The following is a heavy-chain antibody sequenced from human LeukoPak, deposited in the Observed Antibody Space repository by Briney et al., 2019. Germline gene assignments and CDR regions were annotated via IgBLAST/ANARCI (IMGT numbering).Heavy chain of an antibody. Sequence: ASVKVSCKASGYTFTGYYMHWVRQAPGQGLEWMGRINPNSGGTNYAQKFQGRVTMTRDTSISTAYMELSRLRSDDTAVYYCARVFCGGDCYQDWFDPWGQGTLVTVSP. J-gene: IGHJ5*02. CDR1: GYTFTGYY. CDR3: ARVFCGGDCYQDWFDP. D-gene: IGHD2-21*02. CDR2: INPNSGGT. V-gene: IGHV1-2*06.